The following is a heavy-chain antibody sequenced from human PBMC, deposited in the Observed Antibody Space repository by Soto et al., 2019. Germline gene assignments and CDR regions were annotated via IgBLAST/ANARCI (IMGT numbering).Heavy chain of an antibody. CDR1: GFTFSSYS. Sequence: GGSLRLSCAASGFTFSSYSMNWVRQAPGKGLEWVSSISSSSSYIYYADSVKGRFTISRDNAKNSLYLQMNSLRAEDTAVYYCAGTTSHYWYYMDVWGKGTTVTVSS. CDR3: AGTTSHYWYYMDV. V-gene: IGHV3-21*01. D-gene: IGHD1-7*01. J-gene: IGHJ6*03. CDR2: ISSSSSYI.